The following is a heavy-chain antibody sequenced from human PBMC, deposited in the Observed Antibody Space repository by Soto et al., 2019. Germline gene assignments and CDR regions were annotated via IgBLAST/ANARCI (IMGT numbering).Heavy chain of an antibody. CDR2: ISCDGSNK. Sequence: GGSLRLSCAASGFTFSGYAMRWVRQAPGKGLEWVAVISCDGSNKYYADSVKCLFTISRDNSKNTLDLQMNTQIAEDTPVYYCAIALGSYSLSSCGTDVRDKGTMSTVS. J-gene: IGHJ6*04. CDR3: AIALGSYSLSSCGTDV. V-gene: IGHV3-30-3*01. CDR1: GFTFSGYA. D-gene: IGHD1-26*01.